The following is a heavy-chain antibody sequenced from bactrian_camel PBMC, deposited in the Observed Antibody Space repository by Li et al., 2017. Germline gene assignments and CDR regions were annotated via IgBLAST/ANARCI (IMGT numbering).Heavy chain of an antibody. J-gene: IGHJ6*01. D-gene: IGHD5*01. CDR3: AAKPIAWGCVLRAGDFGT. CDR2: ISSDGRT. V-gene: IGHV3S55*01. CDR1: GVTFEGAD. Sequence: HVQLVESGGGSVQTGETLRLSCLGVGVTFEGADMNWYRQPPGKRCELVASISSDGRTYYTDPVKGRFTISRDNARNTLYLQMNSLKPEDTAMYYCAAKPIAWGCVLRAGDFGTWGQGTQVTVS.